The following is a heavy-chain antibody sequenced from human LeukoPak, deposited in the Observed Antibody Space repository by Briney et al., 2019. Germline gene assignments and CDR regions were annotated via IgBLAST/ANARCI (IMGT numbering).Heavy chain of an antibody. CDR3: ARDHCSGGSCYGMDV. D-gene: IGHD2-15*01. Sequence: PSETLSLTCTVSGGSISSCDYYWSWIRQPPGKGLEWIGYIYYSGSTYYNPSLKSRVTISVDTSKNQFSLKLSSVTAADTAVYYCARDHCSGGSCYGMDVWGQGTTVTVSS. CDR2: IYYSGST. V-gene: IGHV4-30-4*01. CDR1: GGSISSCDYY. J-gene: IGHJ6*02.